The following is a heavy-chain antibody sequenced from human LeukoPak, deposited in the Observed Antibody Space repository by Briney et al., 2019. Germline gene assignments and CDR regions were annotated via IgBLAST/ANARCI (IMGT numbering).Heavy chain of an antibody. J-gene: IGHJ5*02. Sequence: PGGSLRLSXAASGFTFSSYWMHWVRQAPGKGLVWVSRINSDGSSTSYADSVKGRFTISRDNAKNTLYLQMNSLRAEDTAVYYCARDYYDFWSGYYNTEYNWFDPWGQGTLVTVSS. V-gene: IGHV3-74*01. CDR1: GFTFSSYW. CDR3: ARDYYDFWSGYYNTEYNWFDP. CDR2: INSDGSST. D-gene: IGHD3-3*01.